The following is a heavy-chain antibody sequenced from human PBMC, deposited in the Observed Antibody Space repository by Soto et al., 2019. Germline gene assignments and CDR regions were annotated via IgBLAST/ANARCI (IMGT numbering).Heavy chain of an antibody. CDR3: ARGLGDFWSGQESYYFDY. J-gene: IGHJ4*02. CDR1: GGTFSSYA. D-gene: IGHD3-3*01. Sequence: QVQLVQSGAEVKKPGSSVKVSCKASGGTFSSYAISWVRQAPGQGLEWMGWMNPNSGNTGYAQKFQGRVTMTRNTSISTAYMELSSLRSEDTAVYYCARGLGDFWSGQESYYFDYWGQGTLVTVSS. CDR2: MNPNSGNT. V-gene: IGHV1-8*02.